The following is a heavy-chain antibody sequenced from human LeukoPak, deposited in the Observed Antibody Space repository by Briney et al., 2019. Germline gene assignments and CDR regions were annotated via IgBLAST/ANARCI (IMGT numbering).Heavy chain of an antibody. V-gene: IGHV4-59*11. Sequence: PSETLSLTCTVSGDSFSSHYWSWIREPPWKGLEWIGYISYIGSTNYNPSLKSRVTISIDTSKNQFSLKLSSVTAADTAVYYCARDLVTVTKGFDIWGQGTMVSVSS. CDR3: ARDLVTVTKGFDI. CDR1: GDSFSSHY. CDR2: ISYIGST. J-gene: IGHJ3*02. D-gene: IGHD4-17*01.